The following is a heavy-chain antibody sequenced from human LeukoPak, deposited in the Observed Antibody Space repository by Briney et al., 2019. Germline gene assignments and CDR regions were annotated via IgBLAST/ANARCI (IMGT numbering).Heavy chain of an antibody. Sequence: GASVKVSSMASGYTFTGYYIHWVRQAPGQGLEWMGRINPDSGGTDYAQKFQDRVTVTRDTSISTAYMELNRLRSDDTAMYYCARDGLSPSDVWGQGTTVTVSS. V-gene: IGHV1-2*02. J-gene: IGHJ6*02. CDR3: ARDGLSPSDV. CDR2: INPDSGGT. CDR1: GYTFTGYY. D-gene: IGHD3/OR15-3a*01.